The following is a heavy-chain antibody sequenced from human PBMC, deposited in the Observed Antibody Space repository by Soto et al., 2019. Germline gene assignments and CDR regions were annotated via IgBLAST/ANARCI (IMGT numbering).Heavy chain of an antibody. CDR2: IYHSGST. V-gene: IGHV4-30-2*01. D-gene: IGHD1-26*01. CDR3: ARHLIVGSATSKFYYGMDV. CDR1: GGSISSGGYS. J-gene: IGHJ6*02. Sequence: PSETLSLTCAVSGGSISSGGYSWSWIRQPPGKGLEWIGYIYHSGSTNYNPSLKSRVTMAVDTSKNQFSLNLNSVTAADTAVYYCARHLIVGSATSKFYYGMDVWGQGTTVTVSS.